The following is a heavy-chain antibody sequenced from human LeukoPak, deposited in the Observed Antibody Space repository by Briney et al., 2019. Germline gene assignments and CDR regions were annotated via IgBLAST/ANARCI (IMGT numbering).Heavy chain of an antibody. CDR2: INPNSGGT. CDR1: GYTFTGYY. CDR3: ARGLVVVVALPPDY. V-gene: IGHV1-2*02. D-gene: IGHD2-15*01. J-gene: IGHJ4*02. Sequence: ASVKVSCKASGYTFTGYYMHWVRQAPGQGLEWMGWINPNSGGTNYAQKFQGRVTMTRDTSISTAYMELSRLRSDDTAVYYCARGLVVVVALPPDYWGQGTLVTVSS.